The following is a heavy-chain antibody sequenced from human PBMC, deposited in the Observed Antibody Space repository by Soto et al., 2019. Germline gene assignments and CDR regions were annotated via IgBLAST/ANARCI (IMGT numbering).Heavy chain of an antibody. CDR1: SGSINSSSYY. V-gene: IGHV4-39*01. J-gene: IGHJ3*02. CDR3: ASPGYSGYDLASGAFDI. Sequence: SETLSLTCTVSSGSINSSSYYWGWIRQPPGKGLEWIGSIYYSGSTYYNPSLKSRVTISVDTSKNQFSLKLSSVTAADTAVYYCASPGYSGYDLASGAFDIWGQGTMVTVSS. D-gene: IGHD5-12*01. CDR2: IYYSGST.